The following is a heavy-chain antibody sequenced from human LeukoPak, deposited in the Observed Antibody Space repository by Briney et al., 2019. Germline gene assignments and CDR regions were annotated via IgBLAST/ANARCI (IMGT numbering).Heavy chain of an antibody. CDR1: GGSISSYY. D-gene: IGHD4-11*01. Sequence: SETLSLTCTVSGGSISSYYWSWIRQPAGKGLEWIGRIYTSGSTNYNPSLKSRVTMSVDTSKNQFSLKLSSVTAADTAVYYCARGSVTTWWFDPWSQGTLVTVSS. CDR3: ARGSVTTWWFDP. J-gene: IGHJ5*02. CDR2: IYTSGST. V-gene: IGHV4-4*07.